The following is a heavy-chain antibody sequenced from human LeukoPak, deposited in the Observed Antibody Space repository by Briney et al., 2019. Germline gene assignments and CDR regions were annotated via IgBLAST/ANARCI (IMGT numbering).Heavy chain of an antibody. CDR1: GFTFSDYY. D-gene: IGHD3-22*01. CDR2: ISSSGSTI. Sequence: KPGGSPRLSCAASGFTFSDYYMSWIRQAPGKGLEWVSYISSSGSTIYYADSVKGRFTISRDNAKNSLYLQMNSLRAEDTAVYYCARDLTYYYDSSGYFLDYWGQGTLVTVSS. CDR3: ARDLTYYYDSSGYFLDY. V-gene: IGHV3-11*01. J-gene: IGHJ4*02.